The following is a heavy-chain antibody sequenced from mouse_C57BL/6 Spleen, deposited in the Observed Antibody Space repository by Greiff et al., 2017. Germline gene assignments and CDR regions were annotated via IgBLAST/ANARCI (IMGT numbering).Heavy chain of an antibody. V-gene: IGHV1-80*01. J-gene: IGHJ4*01. CDR1: GYAFSSYW. Sequence: VQLQQSGAELVKPGASVKISCKASGYAFSSYWMNWVKQRPGKGLEWIGQIYPGDGDTNYNGKLKGKAILTADKSSSTAYMQLSSLTSEDSAVYFCARSPSGYYAMDYWGQGTSVTVSS. CDR2: IYPGDGDT. D-gene: IGHD3-2*02. CDR3: ARSPSGYYAMDY.